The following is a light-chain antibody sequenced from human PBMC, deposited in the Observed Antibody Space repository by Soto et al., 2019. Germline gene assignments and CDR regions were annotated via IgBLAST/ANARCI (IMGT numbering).Light chain of an antibody. V-gene: IGKV3-20*01. CDR3: HHYGSSMWS. CDR1: QSVASSY. Sequence: EVVLTQSPGTLSLSPGERVTLSCRASQSVASSYLAWYQQKPGRAPRLLFYSASSRATGIPDRFSGSGSGTDFTLTISRLEPEDFAVYYCHHYGSSMWSFGQGTKVEI. J-gene: IGKJ1*01. CDR2: SAS.